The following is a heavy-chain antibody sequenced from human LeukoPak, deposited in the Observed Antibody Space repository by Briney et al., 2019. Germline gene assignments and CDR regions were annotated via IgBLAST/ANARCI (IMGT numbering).Heavy chain of an antibody. V-gene: IGHV4-34*01. J-gene: IGHJ6*03. Sequence: SETLSLTCAVYGGYFSGYYWSWIRQPPGKGLEWIGEINHSGSTNYNPSLKSRVTISVDTSKNQFSLKLSSVTAADTAVYYCARACPKGVLRFLEWSPRGSYMDVWGKGTTVTVSS. CDR2: INHSGST. CDR3: ARACPKGVLRFLEWSPRGSYMDV. D-gene: IGHD3-3*01. CDR1: GGYFSGYY.